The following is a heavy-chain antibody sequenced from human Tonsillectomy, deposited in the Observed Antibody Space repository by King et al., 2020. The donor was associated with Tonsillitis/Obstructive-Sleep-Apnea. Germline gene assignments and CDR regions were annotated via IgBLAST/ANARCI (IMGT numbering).Heavy chain of an antibody. CDR3: AKELGFDWFLGTDAFDI. D-gene: IGHD3-9*01. CDR2: ISGSGGST. CDR1: GFTFSSYA. V-gene: IGHV3-23*04. J-gene: IGHJ3*02. Sequence: DVQLVESGGGLVQPGGSLRLSCAASGFTFSSYAMSWVRQAPGKGLEWVSAISGSGGSTYYADSVKGRFTISRDNSKNTLYLQMNSLRAEDTAVYYCAKELGFDWFLGTDAFDIWGQGTMVTVSS.